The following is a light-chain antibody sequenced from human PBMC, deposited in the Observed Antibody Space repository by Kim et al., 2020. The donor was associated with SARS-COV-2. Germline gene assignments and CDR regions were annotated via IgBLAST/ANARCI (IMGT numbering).Light chain of an antibody. J-gene: IGKJ1*01. Sequence: SVYPGERATFSCRASLSISNNLAWFQQRPGQAPRLLIYGASSRAIGISDRFSGSGAGTEFTLTISSLQSEDFGVYYCQQYDYWPTFGQGTKVDIK. CDR3: QQYDYWPT. CDR2: GAS. CDR1: LSISNN. V-gene: IGKV3-15*01.